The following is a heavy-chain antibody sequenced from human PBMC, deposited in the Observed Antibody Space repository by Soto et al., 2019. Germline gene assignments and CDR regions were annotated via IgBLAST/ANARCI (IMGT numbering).Heavy chain of an antibody. D-gene: IGHD3-22*01. V-gene: IGHV1-69*13. Sequence: SVKVSCKASGGTFSSYAISWVRQAPGQGLERMGGIIPIFGTANYAQKFQGRVTITADESTSTAYMELSSLRSEDTAVYYCARPRNYYDSSGYYPDAFDIWGQGTMVTVSS. CDR1: GGTFSSYA. CDR2: IIPIFGTA. J-gene: IGHJ3*02. CDR3: ARPRNYYDSSGYYPDAFDI.